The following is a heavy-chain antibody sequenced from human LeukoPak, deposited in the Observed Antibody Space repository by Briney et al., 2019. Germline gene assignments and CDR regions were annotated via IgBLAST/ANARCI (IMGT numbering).Heavy chain of an antibody. J-gene: IGHJ3*02. V-gene: IGHV1-69*13. Sequence: SVKVSCKASGGTFSSYAISWGRQAPGQGLEWMGGIIPIFGTANYAQKFQGRVTITADESTSTAYMELSSLRSKDTAVYYCARARPGDCTNGVCYTGDAFDIWGQGTMVTVSS. CDR2: IIPIFGTA. D-gene: IGHD2-8*01. CDR3: ARARPGDCTNGVCYTGDAFDI. CDR1: GGTFSSYA.